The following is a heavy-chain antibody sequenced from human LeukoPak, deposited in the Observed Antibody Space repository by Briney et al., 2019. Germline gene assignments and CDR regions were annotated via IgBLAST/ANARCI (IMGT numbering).Heavy chain of an antibody. J-gene: IGHJ3*02. D-gene: IGHD3/OR15-3a*01. CDR1: GFTFSRYS. V-gene: IGHV3-48*02. CDR2: ISSRSSTI. Sequence: GGSLRLSCAASGFTFSRYSMNWVRQAPGKGLEWVSYISSRSSTISYADSVKGRFTISIDNAKNSLYLQMNSLRDEDTAVYYCARDEDFAFDTWGQGTMVTVSS. CDR3: ARDEDFAFDT.